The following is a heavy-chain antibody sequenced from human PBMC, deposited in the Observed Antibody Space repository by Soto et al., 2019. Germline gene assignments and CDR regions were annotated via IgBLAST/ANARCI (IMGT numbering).Heavy chain of an antibody. CDR2: IIPIFGTA. CDR1: GGTFSSYA. J-gene: IGHJ5*02. CDR3: GKSGSYGSNWFDP. Sequence: QVQLVQSGAEVKKPGSSVKVSCKASGGTFSSYAISWVRQAPGQGLEWMGGIIPIFGTANYAKKFQGRVTNTEEKSKRTADMELRSLRSEDPAVYYCGKSGSYGSNWFDPWGEG. V-gene: IGHV1-69*06. D-gene: IGHD3-22*01.